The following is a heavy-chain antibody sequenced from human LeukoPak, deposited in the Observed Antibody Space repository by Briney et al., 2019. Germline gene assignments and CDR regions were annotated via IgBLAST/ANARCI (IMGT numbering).Heavy chain of an antibody. D-gene: IGHD3-16*02. Sequence: ASVKVSCKASGYTFTSYYMHWVRQPPGQGLEWMGIIDPSGGSTSYAQKFQGRVTMTRDTSTSTVYMELSSLRSEDTAVYYCARADDYVWGSYRYFDYWGQGTLVTVSS. V-gene: IGHV1-46*01. CDR2: IDPSGGST. CDR1: GYTFTSYY. J-gene: IGHJ4*02. CDR3: ARADDYVWGSYRYFDY.